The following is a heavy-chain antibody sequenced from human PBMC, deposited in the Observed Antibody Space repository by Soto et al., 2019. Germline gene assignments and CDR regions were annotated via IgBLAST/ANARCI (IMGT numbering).Heavy chain of an antibody. J-gene: IGHJ4*02. Sequence: EVQLVESGGGLVQPGGSLRLSCAASGFTFSSYSMNWVRQAPGKGLEWVSYISSSSTIYYADSVEGRFTISRDNAKNSLYLQMNSLRAEDTAVYYCASLSEVAQDDWGQGTLVTVSS. V-gene: IGHV3-48*01. D-gene: IGHD2-15*01. CDR3: ASLSEVAQDD. CDR2: ISSSSTI. CDR1: GFTFSSYS.